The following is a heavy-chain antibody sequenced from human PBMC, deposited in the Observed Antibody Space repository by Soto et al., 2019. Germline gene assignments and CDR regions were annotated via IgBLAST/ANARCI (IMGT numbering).Heavy chain of an antibody. CDR3: ARTITMVRGVFDY. CDR2: ISGSGGST. D-gene: IGHD3-10*01. J-gene: IGHJ4*02. V-gene: IGHV3-23*01. CDR1: GFTFSSYA. Sequence: GGSLRLSCAASGFTFSSYAMSRVRQAPGKGLEWVSAISGSGGSTYYADSVKGRFTISRDNSKNTLYLQMNSLRAEDTAVYYCARTITMVRGVFDYWGQGTLVTVSS.